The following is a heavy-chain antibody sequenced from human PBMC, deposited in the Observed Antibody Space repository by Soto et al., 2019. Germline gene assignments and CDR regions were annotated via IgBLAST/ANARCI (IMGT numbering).Heavy chain of an antibody. CDR3: ARFPQTAIVGAAYFDY. J-gene: IGHJ4*02. D-gene: IGHD1-26*01. V-gene: IGHV1-69*02. Sequence: SVKVSCKASGGTFSSYIISWVRQAPGQGLEWMGRIIPILGIANYAQKFQGRVTITADKSTSTAYMELSSLRSEDTAVYYCARFPQTAIVGAAYFDYWGQGTLVTVSS. CDR2: IIPILGIA. CDR1: GGTFSSYI.